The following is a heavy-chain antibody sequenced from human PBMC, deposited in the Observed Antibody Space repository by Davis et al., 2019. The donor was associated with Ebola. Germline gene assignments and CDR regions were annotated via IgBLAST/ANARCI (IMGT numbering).Heavy chain of an antibody. D-gene: IGHD5/OR15-5a*01. Sequence: MPSETLSLTCAVYGGPFSGYYWSWVRQPPGKGLEWIGEINHSGSTNYNPSLENRVSISVDTSKNQFSLKLNSVTAADTAVYYCARGEIYVGDYYYGTDVWAKGTTVTVST. V-gene: IGHV4-34*01. CDR3: ARGEIYVGDYYYGTDV. CDR2: INHSGST. J-gene: IGHJ6*04. CDR1: GGPFSGYY.